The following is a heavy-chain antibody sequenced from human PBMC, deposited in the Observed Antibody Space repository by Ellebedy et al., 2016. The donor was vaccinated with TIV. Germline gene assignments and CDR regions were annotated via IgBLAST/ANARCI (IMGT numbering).Heavy chain of an antibody. CDR2: IRSTGSDK. CDR3: ARSPTMDFAFDI. CDR1: GFTFSTYS. J-gene: IGHJ3*02. Sequence: PGGSLRLSCVASGFTFSTYSMNWVRQAPGKGLEWVSSIRSTGSDKYYAESVKGRFTISRDNAQNTLFLQMNSLRVEDTAVYYCARSPTMDFAFDIWGQGTMVTVSS. V-gene: IGHV3-21*06. D-gene: IGHD5-12*01.